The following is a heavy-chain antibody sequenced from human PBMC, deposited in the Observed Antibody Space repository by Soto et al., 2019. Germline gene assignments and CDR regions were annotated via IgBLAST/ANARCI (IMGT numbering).Heavy chain of an antibody. J-gene: IGHJ4*02. Sequence: SETLSLTCAVYGGSFSGYYLSWIRQPPGKGLEWIGEINHSGSTNYNPSLKSRVTISVDTSKNQFSLKLSSVTAADTAVYYCARRYGDYSRLLDYWGQGTLVTVSS. D-gene: IGHD4-17*01. V-gene: IGHV4-34*01. CDR2: INHSGST. CDR3: ARRYGDYSRLLDY. CDR1: GGSFSGYY.